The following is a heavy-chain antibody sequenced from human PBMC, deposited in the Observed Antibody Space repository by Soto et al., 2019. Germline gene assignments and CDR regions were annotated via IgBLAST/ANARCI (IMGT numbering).Heavy chain of an antibody. Sequence: PGESLKISCKGSGYDFTDYLIAWVRQMPGKGLEGMGIIYPGESDTRYSPSFQGQVTISADKSISTAYLQLSDLKASDTAIYYCARGVIFSVGFDYWGQGTTVTVSS. J-gene: IGHJ4*02. V-gene: IGHV5-51*03. CDR1: GYDFTDYL. CDR3: ARGVIFSVGFDY. D-gene: IGHD3-10*01. CDR2: IYPGESDT.